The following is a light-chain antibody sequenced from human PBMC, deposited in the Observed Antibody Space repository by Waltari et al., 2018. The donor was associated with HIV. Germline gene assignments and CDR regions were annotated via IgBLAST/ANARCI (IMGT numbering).Light chain of an antibody. CDR3: QLWDSSSYVV. V-gene: IGLV3-9*01. CDR1: HIGTTS. CDR2: KND. Sequence: SYELTQSLSVSVALGQTARITCGANHIGTTSVNWYQQRPGQAPLLVIYKNDNRPSGIPERFSGSNSGNTATLTISRAQAGDEADYYCQLWDSSSYVVFGGGTKLTV. J-gene: IGLJ2*01.